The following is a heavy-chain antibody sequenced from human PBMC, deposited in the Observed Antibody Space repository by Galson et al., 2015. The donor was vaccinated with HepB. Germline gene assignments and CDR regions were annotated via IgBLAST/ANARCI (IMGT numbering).Heavy chain of an antibody. CDR1: GSSFTSYW. D-gene: IGHD1-14*01. J-gene: IGHJ4*02. Sequence: QSGAEAIKPGGSLTISCMGSGSSFTSYWVGWGCQMFGEGLAWMGMINPGDSDTRYSPSFQGQVTISTDKCISTDYLQRSSLKASDTAMYYCARQASDLIPAPSEVFAYWGQGTLVTVSS. CDR2: INPGDSDT. CDR3: ARQASDLIPAPSEVFAY. V-gene: IGHV5-51*01.